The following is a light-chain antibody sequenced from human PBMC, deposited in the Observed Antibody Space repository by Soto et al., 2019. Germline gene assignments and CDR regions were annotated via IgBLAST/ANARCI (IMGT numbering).Light chain of an antibody. V-gene: IGKV1-9*01. CDR1: QGINSF. J-gene: IGKJ2*01. Sequence: IQLTHSPSSLSASVGDRVTITCRARQGINSFLAWYQQKPGKAPKLLIYGASTLQSGVPSRFSGSGSGTDFTLTISSVEHEDFATYYCQQLTNSRFTFGQGTKL. CDR3: QQLTNSRFT. CDR2: GAS.